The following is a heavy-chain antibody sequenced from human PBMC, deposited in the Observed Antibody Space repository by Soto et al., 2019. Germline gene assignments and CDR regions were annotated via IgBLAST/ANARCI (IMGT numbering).Heavy chain of an antibody. D-gene: IGHD1-26*01. CDR2: IYYTGNT. V-gene: IGHV4-30-4*01. J-gene: IGHJ5*02. CDR3: ASGGSSNWFDP. Sequence: TLSLTCTVSGGSFSSNNFYWSWIRQPPGKGLEWIGYIYYTGNTYYNPSLKSRVIMSVDTSTNQFSLKVTSVTAADTAVYYCASGGSSNWFDPWGQGTLVTVSS. CDR1: GGSFSSNNFY.